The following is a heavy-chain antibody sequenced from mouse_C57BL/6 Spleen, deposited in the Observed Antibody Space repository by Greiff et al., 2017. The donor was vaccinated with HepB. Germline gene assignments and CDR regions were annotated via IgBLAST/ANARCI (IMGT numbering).Heavy chain of an antibody. CDR1: GYSFTGYF. J-gene: IGHJ1*03. D-gene: IGHD2-3*01. CDR2: INPYNGDT. CDR3: ARIYDGYYWYFDV. Sequence: EVQLQQSGPELVKPGDSVKISCKASGYSFTGYFMNWVMQSHGKSLEWIGRINPYNGDTFYNQKFKGKATLTVDKSSSTAHMELRSLTSEDSAVYYCARIYDGYYWYFDVWGTRTTVTVSS. V-gene: IGHV1-20*01.